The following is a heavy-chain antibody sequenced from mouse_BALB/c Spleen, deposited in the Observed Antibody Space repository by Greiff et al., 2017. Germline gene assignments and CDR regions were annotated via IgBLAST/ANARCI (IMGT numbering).Heavy chain of an antibody. V-gene: IGHV2-5-1*01. CDR3: AKNGHYDYDGGFAY. J-gene: IGHJ3*01. Sequence: QVQLQQSGPSLVQPSQSLSITCTVSGFSLTSYGVHWVRQSPGKGLEWLGVIWRGGSTDYNAAFMSRLSITKDNSKSQVFFKMNSLQADDTAIYYCAKNGHYDYDGGFAYWGQGTLVTVSA. CDR2: IWRGGST. D-gene: IGHD2-4*01. CDR1: GFSLTSYG.